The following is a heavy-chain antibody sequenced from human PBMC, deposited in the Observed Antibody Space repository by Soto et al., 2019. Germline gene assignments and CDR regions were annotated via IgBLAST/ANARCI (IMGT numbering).Heavy chain of an antibody. Sequence: QITLKESGPTLVKPTQTLTLTCTFSGFSLSTSGVGVGWIRQPPGKALEWLALIYWDDDKRYSPSLKSRLTITKDTAKNQVVLTMTNMDPVDTATYYCARSPTYGDYVDYWGQGTLVTVSS. D-gene: IGHD4-17*01. J-gene: IGHJ4*02. CDR2: IYWDDDK. CDR3: ARSPTYGDYVDY. V-gene: IGHV2-5*02. CDR1: GFSLSTSGVG.